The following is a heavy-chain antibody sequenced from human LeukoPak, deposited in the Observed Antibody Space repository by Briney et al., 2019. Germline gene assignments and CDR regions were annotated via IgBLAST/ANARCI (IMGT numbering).Heavy chain of an antibody. Sequence: SETLSLTCAVYGGSFSGYYWSWLRQPPGKGLEWIGEINHSGSTNYNPSLTSRVTISVDTSKNQFSLKLSSVTAADTAVYYCARGRGYCSSTSCYYFDYWGQGTLVTVSS. V-gene: IGHV4-34*01. CDR2: INHSGST. J-gene: IGHJ4*02. D-gene: IGHD2-2*01. CDR3: ARGRGYCSSTSCYYFDY. CDR1: GGSFSGYY.